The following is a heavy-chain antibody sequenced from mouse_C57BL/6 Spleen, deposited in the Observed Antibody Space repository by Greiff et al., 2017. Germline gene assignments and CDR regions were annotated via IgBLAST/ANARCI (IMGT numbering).Heavy chain of an antibody. V-gene: IGHV14-4*01. J-gene: IGHJ3*01. CDR3: TTGLYYGNY. CDR1: GFNIKDDY. Sequence: EVQLQQSGAELVRPGASVKLSCTASGFNIKDDYMHWVKQRPEQGLEWIGWIDPENGDTEYASKFQGKATITADTSSNTAYLQLSSLTSEDTAVYYCTTGLYYGNYWGQGTLVTVSA. CDR2: IDPENGDT. D-gene: IGHD2-1*01.